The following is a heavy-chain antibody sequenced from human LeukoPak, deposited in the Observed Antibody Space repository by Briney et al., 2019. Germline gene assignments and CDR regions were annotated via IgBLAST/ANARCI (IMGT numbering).Heavy chain of an antibody. V-gene: IGHV3-23*01. CDR3: AKDGRGATMFYYGMDV. J-gene: IGHJ6*02. CDR1: GFTFSSYA. D-gene: IGHD1-26*01. CDR2: ISGSGGST. Sequence: GGSLRLSCAASGFTFSSYAMSWVRQAPGTGLEWVSAISGSGGSTYYADSVKGRFTISSDNSKNTLYLQMNSLRAEDTAVYYCAKDGRGATMFYYGMDVWGQGTTVTVSS.